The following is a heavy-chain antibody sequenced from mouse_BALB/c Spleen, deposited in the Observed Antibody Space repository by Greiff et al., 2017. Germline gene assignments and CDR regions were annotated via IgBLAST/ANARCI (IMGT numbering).Heavy chain of an antibody. CDR3: ARNGGYYLDY. V-gene: IGHV5-17*02. Sequence: EVKLVESGGGLVQPGGSRKLSCAASGFTFSSFGMHWVRQAPEKGLEWVAYISSGSSTIYYAATVKGRFTISRDHPKNTLFLQMTSLRSEDTAMYYCARNGGYYLDYWGQGTTLTVSS. CDR2: ISSGSSTI. J-gene: IGHJ2*01. CDR1: GFTFSSFG. D-gene: IGHD1-1*02.